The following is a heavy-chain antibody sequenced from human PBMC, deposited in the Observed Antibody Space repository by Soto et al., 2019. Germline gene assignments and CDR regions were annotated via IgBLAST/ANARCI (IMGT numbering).Heavy chain of an antibody. CDR1: GYTFTSYG. V-gene: IGHV1-18*01. D-gene: IGHD3-9*01. J-gene: IGHJ3*02. Sequence: QVQLVQSGAEVKKPGASVKVSCKASGYTFTSYGISWVRQAPGQGLEWMGWISAYNGNTNYAQKLQGRVTMTTDTSTSTAYMELRSLSSDDTAVYYCAYIARYFDWPDAFDIWGQGTMVTVSS. CDR3: AYIARYFDWPDAFDI. CDR2: ISAYNGNT.